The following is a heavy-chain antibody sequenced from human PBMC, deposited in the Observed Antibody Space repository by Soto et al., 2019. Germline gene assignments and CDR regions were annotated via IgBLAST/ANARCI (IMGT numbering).Heavy chain of an antibody. J-gene: IGHJ4*02. CDR1: GFTFSSYG. D-gene: IGHD6-19*01. CDR3: ARGQYRSGWYAACDY. V-gene: IGHV3-33*01. Sequence: QVQLVEAGGGVVQPGRSLRLSCAASGFTFSSYGMHWVRQAPGKGLEWVAVIWYDGSNKYYADSVKGRFTISRDNSKNTLYLQMNSLRAEDTSVYYCARGQYRSGWYAACDYWGQGTLVTVSS. CDR2: IWYDGSNK.